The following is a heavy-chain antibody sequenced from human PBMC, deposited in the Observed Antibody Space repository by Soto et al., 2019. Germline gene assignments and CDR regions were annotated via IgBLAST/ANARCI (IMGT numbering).Heavy chain of an antibody. V-gene: IGHV1-46*01. CDR1: GYTFTSYY. CDR3: AIPQIASHYYFGMDV. Sequence: QVQLVQSGAEVKKPGASVKVSCKASGYTFTSYYMHWVRQAPGQGLEWMGIINPSGTTTDYAQKFQGRVTMTRDTSTTTYYMELSSLRSGDTAVYYCAIPQIASHYYFGMDVWGQGTTVTVSS. CDR2: INPSGTTT. J-gene: IGHJ6*02. D-gene: IGHD2-2*01.